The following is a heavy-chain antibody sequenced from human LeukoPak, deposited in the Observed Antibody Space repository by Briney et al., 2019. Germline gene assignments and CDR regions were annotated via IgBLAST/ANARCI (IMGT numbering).Heavy chain of an antibody. J-gene: IGHJ4*02. Sequence: PSQTLSLTCTVSGGSISSGSYYWSWIRQPAGKGLEWIGRIYTSGSTNYNPSLKSRVTISVDTSKNQFSLKLSSVTAADTAVYYCARTAIAGRQYYFDYWGQGTLVTVSS. CDR1: GGSISSGSYY. V-gene: IGHV4-61*02. CDR2: IYTSGST. D-gene: IGHD2-2*02. CDR3: ARTAIAGRQYYFDY.